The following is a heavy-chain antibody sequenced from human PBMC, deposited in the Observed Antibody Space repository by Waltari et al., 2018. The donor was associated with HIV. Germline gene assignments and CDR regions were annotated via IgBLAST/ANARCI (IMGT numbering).Heavy chain of an antibody. CDR2: IYHSGTT. J-gene: IGHJ4*02. D-gene: IGHD2-15*01. V-gene: IGHV4-4*02. Sequence: QVQLQESGPGLVKPSGTLSLTCAVSGGSFRRGNWWTWVRQPPGKGLEWIGEIYHSGTTNYNPSLKTRVTISLDKSKNQFSLKLSSVTAADTAVYYCAINGGSSNFDYWGQGTLVTVSS. CDR3: AINGGSSNFDY. CDR1: GGSFRRGNW.